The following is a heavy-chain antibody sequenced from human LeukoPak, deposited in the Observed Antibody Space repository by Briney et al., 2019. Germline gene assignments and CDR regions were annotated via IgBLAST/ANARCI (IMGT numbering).Heavy chain of an antibody. V-gene: IGHV3-23*01. D-gene: IGHD3-22*01. CDR3: ASRGAYYDPFDY. CDR2: ITTSDGNT. Sequence: GGSLRLSCAASGFTFSSYTMSWVRQAPGKGLEWVSTITTSDGNTYYADSVKGRFTVSRDNSKNTLYLQMNSLRAEDTAVYYCASRGAYYDPFDYWGQGTLVTVSS. J-gene: IGHJ4*02. CDR1: GFTFSSYT.